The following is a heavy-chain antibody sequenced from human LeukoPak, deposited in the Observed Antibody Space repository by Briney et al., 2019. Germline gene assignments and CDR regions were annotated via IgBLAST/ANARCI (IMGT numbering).Heavy chain of an antibody. CDR1: GFTFWNYV. D-gene: IGHD3-22*01. CDR3: AKTFYYDSSGYWDD. J-gene: IGHJ4*02. Sequence: GGSLRLSCAASGFTFWNYVMPWVRDAPEEGLECVSAMSGRGAGTYYADSVKGRFTISRDNSEKTLYLQMNSLRAEDTALYYCAKTFYYDSSGYWDDWGQGTLVTVSS. CDR2: MSGRGAGT. V-gene: IGHV3-23*01.